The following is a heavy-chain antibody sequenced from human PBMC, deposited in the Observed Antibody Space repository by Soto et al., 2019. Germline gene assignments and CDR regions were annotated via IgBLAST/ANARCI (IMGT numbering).Heavy chain of an antibody. V-gene: IGHV3-30*18. CDR2: ILYDGSNK. CDR3: AKGAYRADYYDSNDFFDP. D-gene: IGHD3-22*01. J-gene: IGHJ5*02. CDR1: GFTFSRYG. Sequence: QVQLVESGGGVVQPGRSLRLSCAASGFTFSRYGMHWVRQAPGKGLEWVAVILYDGSNKYYADSVKGRFTISRDNSKSTLYLQMSILSSKYTAAYYCAKGAYRADYYDSNDFFDPWGQGTLVTVSS.